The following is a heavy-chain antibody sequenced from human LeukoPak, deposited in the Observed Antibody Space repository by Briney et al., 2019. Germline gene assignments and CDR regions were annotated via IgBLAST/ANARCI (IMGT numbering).Heavy chain of an antibody. CDR2: ISYDGSNY. J-gene: IGHJ4*02. V-gene: IGHV3-30*18. CDR1: GFTFSTSG. CDR3: AKGGDIVVGLWGSFDY. D-gene: IGHD2-15*01. Sequence: PGRSLRLSCAASGFTFSTSGMHWVRQAPGKGLEWVAVISYDGSNYYYADSVKGRFTISRDNSKNTLYLQMNSLRAEDTAVYYCAKGGDIVVGLWGSFDYWGQGTLVTVSS.